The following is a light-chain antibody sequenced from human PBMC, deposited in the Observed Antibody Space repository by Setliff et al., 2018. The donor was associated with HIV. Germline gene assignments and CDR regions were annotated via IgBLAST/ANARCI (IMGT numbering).Light chain of an antibody. CDR2: EVT. Sequence: QSALTQPPSASGSPGQSVTISCTGTSGDVGGYNYVSWYQQYPGKAPKLLIHEVTKRPSGVPDRFSGSKSGNTASLTVSGLQAEDEADYYCSSYAGNKGDVFGAGTKATV. CDR1: SGDVGGYNY. CDR3: SSYAGNKGDV. V-gene: IGLV2-8*01. J-gene: IGLJ1*01.